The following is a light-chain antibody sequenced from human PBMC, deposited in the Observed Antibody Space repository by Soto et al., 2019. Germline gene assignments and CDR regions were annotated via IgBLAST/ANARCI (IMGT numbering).Light chain of an antibody. CDR3: QVRDSSTVVA. CDR2: RNI. V-gene: IGLV3-9*01. Sequence: SYELTQPLSVSVALGQTATITCGGNNIGSKYVHWYQQKPGQAPVLVIYRNINRPSGIPERFSGSNSGNTATLTISRAQAGHEADYHSQVRDSSTVVAFGGGTKLTVL. CDR1: NIGSKY. J-gene: IGLJ2*01.